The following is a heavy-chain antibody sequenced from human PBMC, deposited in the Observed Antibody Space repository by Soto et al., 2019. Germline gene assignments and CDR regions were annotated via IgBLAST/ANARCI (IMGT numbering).Heavy chain of an antibody. CDR1: GFTFSSFG. V-gene: IGHV3-33*01. D-gene: IGHD3-3*01. Sequence: QVQVVESGGGVVQPGRSLRLSCAASGFTFSSFGMHWVRQAPGKGLEWVSLIWDDGNKKSYGDSVKGRFTISRDNTRNMVYLQMNSLSAADTAVYYFGRDASYYTLWSGYYPSRDGMDVWGQWTTVTVSS. J-gene: IGHJ6*02. CDR2: IWDDGNKK. CDR3: GRDASYYTLWSGYYPSRDGMDV.